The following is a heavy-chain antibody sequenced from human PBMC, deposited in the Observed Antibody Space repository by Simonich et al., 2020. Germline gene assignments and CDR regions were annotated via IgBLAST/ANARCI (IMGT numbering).Heavy chain of an antibody. CDR3: ASADSGSYWGYYYYYYGMDV. CDR2: NNPSGGST. CDR1: GYTFTSYY. Sequence: QIQLVQSGAEVKKPGASVKVSCKASGYTFTSYYMHWVRQAPGQGLEWMGINNPSGGSTSYAQKFQGRVTMTRDTATSTVYMELSSLRSEDTAVYYCASADSGSYWGYYYYYYGMDVWGQGTTVTVSS. D-gene: IGHD1-26*01. V-gene: IGHV1-46*01. J-gene: IGHJ6*02.